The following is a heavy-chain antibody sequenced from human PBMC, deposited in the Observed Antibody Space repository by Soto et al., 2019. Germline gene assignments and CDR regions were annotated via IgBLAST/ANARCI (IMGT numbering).Heavy chain of an antibody. CDR1: GFTFSSYG. Sequence: QVQLVESGGGEVQPGRSLRLSCAASGFTFSSYGMHWVRQAPGKGLEWVAVIWYDGSNKYYADSVKGRFTISRDNSKNTLYLQMNSLRAEDTAVYYCASRNPTSSFDIWGQGTMVTVSS. CDR3: ASRNPTSSFDI. D-gene: IGHD4-4*01. CDR2: IWYDGSNK. J-gene: IGHJ3*02. V-gene: IGHV3-33*01.